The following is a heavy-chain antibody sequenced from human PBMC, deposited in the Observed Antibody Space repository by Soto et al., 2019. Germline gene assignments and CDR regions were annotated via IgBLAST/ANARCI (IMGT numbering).Heavy chain of an antibody. Sequence: GASVKVSCKASGYTFTSYGISWVRQAPGQGLEWMGWISAYIGNTNYAQKFQGRVTITTDESTSTAYMELSSLRSEDTAVYYCARAKAGLELAYYFDYWGQGTLVTVSS. V-gene: IGHV1-18*01. CDR1: GYTFTSYG. J-gene: IGHJ4*02. D-gene: IGHD1-7*01. CDR2: ISAYIGNT. CDR3: ARAKAGLELAYYFDY.